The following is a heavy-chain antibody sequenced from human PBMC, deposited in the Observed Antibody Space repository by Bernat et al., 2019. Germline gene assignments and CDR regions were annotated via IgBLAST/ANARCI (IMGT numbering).Heavy chain of an antibody. CDR2: INPNSGGT. V-gene: IGHV1-2*04. CDR3: ARGHIVVVTAIPELYFDY. J-gene: IGHJ4*02. Sequence: QVQLVQSGAEVKKPGASVKVSCKASGYTFTGYYMHWVRQAPGQGLEWMGWINPNSGGTNYAQKFQGWVTMTRDTSISTAYMELSRLRSDDTAVYYCARGHIVVVTAIPELYFDYWGQGTLVTVSS. D-gene: IGHD2-21*02. CDR1: GYTFTGYY.